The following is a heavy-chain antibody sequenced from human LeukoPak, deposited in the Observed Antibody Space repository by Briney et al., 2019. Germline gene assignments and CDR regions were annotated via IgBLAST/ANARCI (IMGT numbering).Heavy chain of an antibody. V-gene: IGHV3-23*01. D-gene: IGHD6-19*01. CDR1: GFTFSSYA. CDR2: ISGSGGST. J-gene: IGHJ4*02. CDR3: ARGVAGTPLTDY. Sequence: GGSLRLSCAASGFTFSSYAMSWVRQAPGKGLEWVSAISGSGGSTNYADSVKGRFTISRDNAKNSLYLQMNSLRAKDTAVYYCARGVAGTPLTDYWGQGTLVTVSS.